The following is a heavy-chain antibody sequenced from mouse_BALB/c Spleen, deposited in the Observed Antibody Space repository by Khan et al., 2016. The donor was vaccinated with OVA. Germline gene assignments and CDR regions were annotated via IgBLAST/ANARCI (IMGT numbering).Heavy chain of an antibody. V-gene: IGHV5-6*01. D-gene: IGHD4-1*01. J-gene: IGHJ3*01. CDR1: GFTFSSYS. Sequence: EVELVESGGDLVKPRGSLKLSCAASGFTFSSYSMSWVRQTPDKSLEWVATISSGGDYTYYPDSVKGRFTISRDNAKNTLYLQMSSLQSEDTARYYCASHLSGSFAYWGQGTLVTVSA. CDR2: ISSGGDYT. CDR3: ASHLSGSFAY.